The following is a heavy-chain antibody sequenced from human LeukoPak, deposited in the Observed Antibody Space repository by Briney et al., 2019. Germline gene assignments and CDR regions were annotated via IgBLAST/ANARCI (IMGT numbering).Heavy chain of an antibody. CDR3: ARAVGDYVWGSYRYHYYYMDV. CDR1: GYSISSGYY. J-gene: IGHJ6*03. V-gene: IGHV4-38-2*02. D-gene: IGHD3-16*02. Sequence: PSETLSLTCTVSGYSISSGYYWGWIRQPPGKGLEWIGEINHSGSTNYNPSLKSRVTISVDTSKNQFSLKLSSVTAADTAVYYCARAVGDYVWGSYRYHYYYMDVWGKGTTVTVSS. CDR2: INHSGST.